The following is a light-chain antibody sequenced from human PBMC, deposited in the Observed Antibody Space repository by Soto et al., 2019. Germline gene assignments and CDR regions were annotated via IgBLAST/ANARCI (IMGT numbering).Light chain of an antibody. CDR1: HSISAW. Sequence: DIQMTQSPSTLSASVGDRVNITCRASHSISAWLAWYQQKPGKAPKLLIYKASTLDSGVPSRFSGSGSGTEFTLTISSLQPDDFATYYCHQYHSFFNYTFGQGTKLEIK. CDR2: KAS. V-gene: IGKV1-5*03. CDR3: HQYHSFFNYT. J-gene: IGKJ2*01.